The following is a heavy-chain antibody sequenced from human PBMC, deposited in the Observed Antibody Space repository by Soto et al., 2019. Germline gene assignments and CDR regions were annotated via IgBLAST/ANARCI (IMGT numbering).Heavy chain of an antibody. V-gene: IGHV3-11*01. CDR3: ARSGVWFEAEVLDF. CDR2: ISRSGDTI. CDR1: GFRLSDYE. Sequence: GGSLRLSCAVSGFRLSDYEMSWIRQAPGKGPEWVSFISRSGDTIYYVDSVKGRFSISRDNAKNSVYLQVRSLRVEDTAAFFCARSGVWFEAEVLDFWGKGTMVTVSS. D-gene: IGHD2-21*01. J-gene: IGHJ3*01.